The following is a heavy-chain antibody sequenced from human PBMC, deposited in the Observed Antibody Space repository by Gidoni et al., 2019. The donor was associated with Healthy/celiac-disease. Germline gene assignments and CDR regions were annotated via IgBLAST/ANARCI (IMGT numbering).Heavy chain of an antibody. V-gene: IGHV3-7*03. J-gene: IGHJ4*02. D-gene: IGHD6-13*01. CDR3: ARLGVAAAGDY. CDR1: GFTFSSYW. Sequence: EVQLVESGGGLVQPGGSLRLSCSASGFTFSSYWMSWVRQAPGKGLEWVANIKQDGSEKYYVDSVKGRFTISRDNAKNSLYLQMNSLRAEDTAGYYCARLGVAAAGDYWGQGTLVTVSS. CDR2: IKQDGSEK.